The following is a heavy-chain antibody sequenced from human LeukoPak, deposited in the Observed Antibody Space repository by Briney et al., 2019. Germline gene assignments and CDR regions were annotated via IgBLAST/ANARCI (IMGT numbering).Heavy chain of an antibody. D-gene: IGHD5-12*01. Sequence: GGSLRLSCAASGFTVSSNYMSWVRQAPGKGLEWVSVLYTGGTTYYADSVKGRFTISRDNSKNTAYLDMNSLRAEDTAVYHCARAVDIVATTPFDLWGQGTMVTVSP. CDR1: GFTVSSNY. V-gene: IGHV3-66*01. CDR3: ARAVDIVATTPFDL. CDR2: LYTGGTT. J-gene: IGHJ3*01.